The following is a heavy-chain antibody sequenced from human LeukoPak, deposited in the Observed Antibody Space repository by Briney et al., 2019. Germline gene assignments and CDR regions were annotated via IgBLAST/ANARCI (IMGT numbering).Heavy chain of an antibody. CDR1: GGTFSSYA. CDR2: IIAIFGTA. CDR3: ARDKDYMDV. V-gene: IGHV1-69*05. Sequence: ASXXXSCKASGGTFSSYAISWVRQAHGQGVEWMGGIIAIFGTANYVQKFQGRVTINTDESTSTAYMELSSLRSEDTAVYYCARDKDYMDVWGKGTTVTVSS. J-gene: IGHJ6*03.